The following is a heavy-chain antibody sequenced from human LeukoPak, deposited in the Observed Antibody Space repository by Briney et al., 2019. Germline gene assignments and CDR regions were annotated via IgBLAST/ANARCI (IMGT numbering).Heavy chain of an antibody. V-gene: IGHV3-21*01. CDR2: ISSSSSYI. CDR1: GFTFSSYS. J-gene: IGHJ3*02. Sequence: GGSLRLSCAASGFTFSSYSMNWVRQAPGKGLEWVSSISSSSSYIYYADSVKGRFTISRDNAKNSLYLQMNSLRAEDTAVCYCARDLLDIVVVVAATQADAFDIWGQGTMVTVSS. CDR3: ARDLLDIVVVVAATQADAFDI. D-gene: IGHD2-15*01.